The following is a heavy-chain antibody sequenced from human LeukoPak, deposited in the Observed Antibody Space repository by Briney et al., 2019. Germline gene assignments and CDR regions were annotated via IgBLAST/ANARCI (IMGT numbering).Heavy chain of an antibody. D-gene: IGHD3-16*02. J-gene: IGHJ4*02. CDR1: GYTLTYNN. V-gene: IGHV1-18*01. CDR3: ARQQEVSGYFDY. CDR2: INTKNGDT. Sequence: ASVKVSCKASGYTLTYNNISWVRQAPGQGLEWMGWINTKNGDTNYAQKLQGRVTMTTDTSTNTAYMELRSLRSDDTAVYYCARQQEVSGYFDYWGQGTLVTVSS.